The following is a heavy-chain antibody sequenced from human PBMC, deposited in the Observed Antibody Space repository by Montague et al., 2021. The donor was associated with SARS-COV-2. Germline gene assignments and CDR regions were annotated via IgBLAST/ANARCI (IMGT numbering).Heavy chain of an antibody. D-gene: IGHD6-19*01. J-gene: IGHJ3*02. CDR2: IYYSAST. CDR3: ARGSGWMGNAFDI. V-gene: IGHV4-59*01. CDR1: GGSISSYY. Sequence: SETLSLTCTVSGGSISSYYWSWIRQPPGKGLEWIGYIYYSASTNXNPSLKSRVTISVDTSKNQFSLKLSSVTAADTAVYYCARGSGWMGNAFDIWGQGTMVTVSS.